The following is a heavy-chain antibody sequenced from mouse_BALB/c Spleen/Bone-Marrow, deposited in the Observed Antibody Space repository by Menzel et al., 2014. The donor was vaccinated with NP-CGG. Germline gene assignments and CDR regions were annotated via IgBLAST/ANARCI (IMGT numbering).Heavy chain of an antibody. D-gene: IGHD4-1*01. V-gene: IGHV14-3*02. J-gene: IGHJ4*01. CDR3: ARWEYYAMDY. CDR2: IDPANGNT. CDR1: GFNIKDTY. Sequence: VQLQQSGAELVKPGASVKLSCTASGFNIKDTYMHWVKQRPEQGLEWIGRIDPANGNTKYDPKFKGKATKATDTSSNTTYLQLSSLTSEDTAVYYCARWEYYAMDYWGQGTSVTVSS.